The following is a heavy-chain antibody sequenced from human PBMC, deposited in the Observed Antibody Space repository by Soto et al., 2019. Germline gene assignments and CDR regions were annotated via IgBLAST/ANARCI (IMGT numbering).Heavy chain of an antibody. V-gene: IGHV1-18*01. Sequence: ASVKVSCKASGYTFTSYGISWVRQAPGQGLEWMGWISAYNGNTNYAQKLQGRVTMTTDTSTSTAYMELRSRRSDDTAVFYCAREKLVFITPLGAFDIGGQGTMVTVSS. D-gene: IGHD3-22*01. CDR2: ISAYNGNT. CDR1: GYTFTSYG. J-gene: IGHJ3*02. CDR3: AREKLVFITPLGAFDI.